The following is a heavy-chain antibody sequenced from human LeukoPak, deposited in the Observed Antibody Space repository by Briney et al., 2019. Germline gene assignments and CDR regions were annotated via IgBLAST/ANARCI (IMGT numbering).Heavy chain of an antibody. V-gene: IGHV3-20*04. J-gene: IGHJ4*02. D-gene: IGHD4-17*01. Sequence: PGGSLRLSCEASGFTFDDYGMAWVRQAPGKGLEWVSGLQRNGGSTGYADSVKGRFTISRDNAKNSLYLQMNSLTAEDTALYYCASGLGYGDYACDFWGQGTLVTVSS. CDR3: ASGLGYGDYACDF. CDR1: GFTFDDYG. CDR2: LQRNGGST.